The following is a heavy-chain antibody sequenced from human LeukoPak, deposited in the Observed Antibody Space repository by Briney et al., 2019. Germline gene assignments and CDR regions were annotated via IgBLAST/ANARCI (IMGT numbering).Heavy chain of an antibody. CDR2: INPNSGGT. CDR3: ARTGSYDFWSGLDY. Sequence: GASVKVSCKASGFIFTKYGISWVRQAPGQGLEWVGWINPNSGGTNYAQKFQGRVTMTRDTSISTAYMELSRLRSDDTAVYYCARTGSYDFWSGLDYWGQGTLVTVSS. J-gene: IGHJ4*02. V-gene: IGHV1-2*02. D-gene: IGHD3-3*01. CDR1: GFIFTKYG.